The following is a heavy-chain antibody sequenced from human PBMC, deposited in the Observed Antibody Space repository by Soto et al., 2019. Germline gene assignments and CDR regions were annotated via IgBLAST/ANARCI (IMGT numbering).Heavy chain of an antibody. Sequence: GESLKISCKGSGYSFTSYWIGWVRQMPGKGLEWMGIIYPGDSDTRYSPSFQGQVTISADKSISTAYLQWSSLKASDTAMYYCARRYGPAVGGDDAFDIWGQGTMVTVSS. CDR1: GYSFTSYW. D-gene: IGHD6-19*01. J-gene: IGHJ3*02. CDR3: ARRYGPAVGGDDAFDI. CDR2: IYPGDSDT. V-gene: IGHV5-51*01.